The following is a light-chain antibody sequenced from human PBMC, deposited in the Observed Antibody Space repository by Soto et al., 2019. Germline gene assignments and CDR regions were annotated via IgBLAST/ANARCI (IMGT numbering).Light chain of an antibody. CDR3: QQYNNWPPVT. J-gene: IGKJ1*01. V-gene: IGKV3-15*01. Sequence: ERVMTQSPATLSVSPGERATLSCRASQSVSSNLAWYQQKPGQAPRLLIYGASTRATGIPARFSGSGSGTEFTLTIGSLQSEDFAVYYCQQYNNWPPVTFGQGTKVDIK. CDR1: QSVSSN. CDR2: GAS.